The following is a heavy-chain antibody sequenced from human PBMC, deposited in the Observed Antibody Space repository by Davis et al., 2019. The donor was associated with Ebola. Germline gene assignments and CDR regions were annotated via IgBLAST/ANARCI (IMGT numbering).Heavy chain of an antibody. Sequence: GESLKISCAASGFTFSSYWMSWVRQAPGKGLEWVANINQDGSEKYYVDSVKGRFTISRDNAKNSLYLQMNSLRAEDTAVYYCARDLKGSYASVNWFDPWGQGTLVTVSS. V-gene: IGHV3-7*03. J-gene: IGHJ5*02. CDR3: ARDLKGSYASVNWFDP. CDR1: GFTFSSYW. D-gene: IGHD3-16*01. CDR2: INQDGSEK.